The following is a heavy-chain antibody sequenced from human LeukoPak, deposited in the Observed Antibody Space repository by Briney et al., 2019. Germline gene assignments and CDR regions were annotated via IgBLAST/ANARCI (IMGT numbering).Heavy chain of an antibody. J-gene: IGHJ4*02. V-gene: IGHV1-2*02. Sequence: ASVKVSCKASGYIFIGYHMHWVRQAPGQGLEWMGWINPDSGGTNYAQKFQGRVAMTRDTSISTAYMELNRLKSDDTAVYYCATPHYSNYEDYWGQGTLVTVSS. CDR2: INPDSGGT. D-gene: IGHD4-11*01. CDR1: GYIFIGYH. CDR3: ATPHYSNYEDY.